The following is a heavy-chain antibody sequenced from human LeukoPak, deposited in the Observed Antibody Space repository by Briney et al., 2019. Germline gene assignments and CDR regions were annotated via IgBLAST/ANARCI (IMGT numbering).Heavy chain of an antibody. Sequence: PSQTLSLTCTVSGGSISSGGFHWSWIRQPAGKGLEWIGRFFTSGSTNYNPSLKSRVTISVDTSKNQFSLRLSSVTAADTAVCYCARGAMVRALADWGQGTLVTVSS. CDR2: FFTSGST. D-gene: IGHD3-10*01. J-gene: IGHJ4*02. CDR1: GGSISSGGFH. V-gene: IGHV4-61*02. CDR3: ARGAMVRALAD.